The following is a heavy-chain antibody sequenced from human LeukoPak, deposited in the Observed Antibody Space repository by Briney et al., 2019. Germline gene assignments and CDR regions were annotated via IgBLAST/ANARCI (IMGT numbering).Heavy chain of an antibody. D-gene: IGHD5-12*01. CDR3: ARDAQAWGVATMPWL. J-gene: IGHJ4*02. CDR1: GYTFTGYY. Sequence: ASVKVSCKASGYTFTGYYMHWVRQAPGQGLEWMGWISAYNGNTNYAQKLQGRVTMTTDTSTSTAYMELRSLRSDDTAVYYCARDAQAWGVATMPWLWGQGTLVTVSS. V-gene: IGHV1-18*04. CDR2: ISAYNGNT.